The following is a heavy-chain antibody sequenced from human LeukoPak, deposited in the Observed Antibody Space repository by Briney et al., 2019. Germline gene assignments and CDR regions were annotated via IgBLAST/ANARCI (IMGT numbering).Heavy chain of an antibody. CDR2: ISWNSGSI. J-gene: IGHJ3*02. Sequence: GGSLRLSCAASGFTVSNMYMTWVRQAPGKGLEWVSGISWNSGSIDYADSVKGRFTISRDNAKNSLYLQMNSLRAEDMALYYCAKDINEYYYDSSGYAFDIWGQGTMVTVSS. D-gene: IGHD3-22*01. CDR3: AKDINEYYYDSSGYAFDI. V-gene: IGHV3-9*03. CDR1: GFTVSNMY.